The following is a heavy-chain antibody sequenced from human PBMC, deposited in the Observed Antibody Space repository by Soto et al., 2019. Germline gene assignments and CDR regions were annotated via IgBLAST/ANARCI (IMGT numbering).Heavy chain of an antibody. CDR3: ARQRTTVVTQAYFDH. D-gene: IGHD4-17*01. Sequence: WETLSLTCTVSGGSITSSSYYWGWIRQPPGKGLEWIGGIYYSGRSYYNPSLKSRVTMSVDTSKNQFSLTLNSVTAADAAVYYCARQRTTVVTQAYFDHWGQGTLVTVSS. J-gene: IGHJ4*02. CDR2: IYYSGRS. V-gene: IGHV4-39*01. CDR1: GGSITSSSYY.